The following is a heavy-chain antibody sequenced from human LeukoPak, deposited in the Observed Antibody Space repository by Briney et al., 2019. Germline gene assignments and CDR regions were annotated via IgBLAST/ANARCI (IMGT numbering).Heavy chain of an antibody. J-gene: IGHJ4*02. V-gene: IGHV4-39*01. Sequence: SETLSLTCTVSGGSISSSSYYWGWIRQPPGRGLEWIGSISYSGTTYYSPSLESRVTISVDTSKNQFSLKLTSVTAADTAVYSCARHGTRTVTPSFDSWGQGTLVTVSS. CDR2: ISYSGTT. D-gene: IGHD4-11*01. CDR1: GGSISSSSYY. CDR3: ARHGTRTVTPSFDS.